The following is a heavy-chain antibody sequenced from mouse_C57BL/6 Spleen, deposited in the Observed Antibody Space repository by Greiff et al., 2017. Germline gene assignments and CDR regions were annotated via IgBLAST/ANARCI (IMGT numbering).Heavy chain of an antibody. D-gene: IGHD4-1*01. J-gene: IGHJ3*01. CDR3: ARFELGWFAY. CDR2: IYPGDGDT. Sequence: VKLMESGAELVKPGASVKISCKASGYAFSSYWMNWVKQRPGKGLEWIGQIYPGDGDTNYNGKFKGKATLTADKSSSTAYMQLSSLTSEDSAVYFCARFELGWFAYWGQGTLVTVSA. CDR1: GYAFSSYW. V-gene: IGHV1-80*01.